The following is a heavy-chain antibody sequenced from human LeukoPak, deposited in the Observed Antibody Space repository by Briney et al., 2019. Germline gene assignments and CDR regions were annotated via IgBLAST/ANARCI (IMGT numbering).Heavy chain of an antibody. CDR3: ARDPESSRYSGYEFDY. D-gene: IGHD5-12*01. J-gene: IGHJ4*02. CDR2: VNPNSGGT. V-gene: IGHV1-2*02. CDR1: GYTFTGYY. Sequence: ASVKVSCKASGYTFTGYYMHWVRQAPGQGLEWMGWVNPNSGGTNYAQKFQGRVTMTRDTSISTAYMELSRLRSDDTAVYYCARDPESSRYSGYEFDYWGQGTLVTVSS.